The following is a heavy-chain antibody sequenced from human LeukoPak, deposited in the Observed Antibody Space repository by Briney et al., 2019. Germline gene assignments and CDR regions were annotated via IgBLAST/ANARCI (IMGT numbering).Heavy chain of an antibody. Sequence: GASVKVSCKASGYTFTNNYMDWVRQAPGQGLEWMGWINANSGGTNYAQKFQGRVTMTRDTSISTAYMELSGLRSDDTAVYFCARGYLLGIVNYFDYWGQEPLVTVSS. D-gene: IGHD3-9*01. J-gene: IGHJ4*02. V-gene: IGHV1-2*02. CDR3: ARGYLLGIVNYFDY. CDR1: GYTFTNNY. CDR2: INANSGGT.